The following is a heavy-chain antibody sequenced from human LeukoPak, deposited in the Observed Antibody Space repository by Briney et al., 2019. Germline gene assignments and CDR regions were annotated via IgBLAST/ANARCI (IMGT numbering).Heavy chain of an antibody. J-gene: IGHJ4*02. V-gene: IGHV1-18*01. Sequence: GASVKVSCKASCYTFTSYGISWVRQAPGQGLEWMGWISAYNGNTNYAQKLQGRVTMTTDTSTSTAYMELRSLRSDDTAVYYCARYGGYCSSTSCLYYFDYWGQGTLVTVSS. CDR2: ISAYNGNT. CDR1: CYTFTSYG. D-gene: IGHD2-2*01. CDR3: ARYGGYCSSTSCLYYFDY.